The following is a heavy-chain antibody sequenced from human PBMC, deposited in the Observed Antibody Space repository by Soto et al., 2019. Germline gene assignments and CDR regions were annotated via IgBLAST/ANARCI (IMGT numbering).Heavy chain of an antibody. D-gene: IGHD6-13*01. V-gene: IGHV3-23*04. CDR2: MSNSGDDT. J-gene: IGHJ4*02. CDR1: GFTFRTYA. Sequence: EVQLVESGGGLIQPGGSLRLSCAASGFTFRTYAMGWVRQAPGKGLEWVSVMSNSGDDTYYADSVKGRFTISRDNFQKIMYLQLSSLRTEDTAVYYCPKDAARTSGWYYFDFCGQGTLVTVSS. CDR3: PKDAARTSGWYYFDF.